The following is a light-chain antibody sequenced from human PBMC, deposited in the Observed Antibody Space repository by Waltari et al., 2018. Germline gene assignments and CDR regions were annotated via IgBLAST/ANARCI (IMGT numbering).Light chain of an antibody. CDR2: WAS. Sequence: DIVMTQSPDSLAVSLGARATINCKSSQSVLYSSNNKNYFAWYQQKPGQPPKLLIYWASTREFGVPDRFSGSGSGTDFTLTISSLQAEDVAVYYCQQYYSTPLTFGGGTKVEIK. J-gene: IGKJ4*01. V-gene: IGKV4-1*01. CDR3: QQYYSTPLT. CDR1: QSVLYSSNNKNY.